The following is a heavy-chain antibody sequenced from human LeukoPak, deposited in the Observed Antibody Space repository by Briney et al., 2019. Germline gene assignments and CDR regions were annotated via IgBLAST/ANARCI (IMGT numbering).Heavy chain of an antibody. CDR3: AMTDRYAGRPFDY. Sequence: ASVKVSCKVPGYSLIEMAMHWVREAPGRGLGRVGSFDTGDGEDGETNYAQKCQGRVTMTEDASTDTAYMELTSLSSEDTALYYCAMTDRYAGRPFDYWGQGTLVTVSS. V-gene: IGHV1-24*01. D-gene: IGHD3-9*01. CDR2: FDTGDGEDGET. CDR1: GYSLIEMA. J-gene: IGHJ4*02.